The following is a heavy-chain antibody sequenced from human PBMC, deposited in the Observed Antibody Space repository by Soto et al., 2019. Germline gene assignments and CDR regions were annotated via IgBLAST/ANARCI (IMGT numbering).Heavy chain of an antibody. CDR1: GDTFSNFD. CDR3: ARVYCSGGSCYSIDY. CDR2: MYPNNGQT. Sequence: ASVKVSCKASGDTFSNFDFNWVRQATGQGPEWMGWMYPNNGQTAYARTFQGRVTMTWNSSTSTVYMELSSLRSEDTAVYYCARVYCSGGSCYSIDYWGQGTLVTVSS. D-gene: IGHD2-15*01. V-gene: IGHV1-8*01. J-gene: IGHJ4*02.